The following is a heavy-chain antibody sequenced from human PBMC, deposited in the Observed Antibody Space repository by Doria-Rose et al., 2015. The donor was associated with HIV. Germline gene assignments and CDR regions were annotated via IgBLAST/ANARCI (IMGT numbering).Heavy chain of an antibody. CDR1: GVSLSSPGMG. CDR2: IFSDDER. D-gene: IGHD6-13*01. J-gene: IGHJ4*01. CDR3: ARIKSSRWYHKYYFDF. Sequence: QITLKESGPVLVKPTETLTLTCTVSGVSLSSPGMGVSWIRQPPGKALEWLANIFSDDERSYNTSLKSRLTISRGTSKSQVVLTMTDMDPVDTATYYCARIKSSRWYHKYYFDFWGQEPWSSSPQ. V-gene: IGHV2-26*01.